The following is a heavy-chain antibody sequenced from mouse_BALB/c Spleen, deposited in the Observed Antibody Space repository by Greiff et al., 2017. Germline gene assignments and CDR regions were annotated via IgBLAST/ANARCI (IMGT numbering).Heavy chain of an antibody. CDR3: ARYYGNSYFDV. V-gene: IGHV5-17*02. CDR1: GFTFSSFG. CDR2: ISSGSSTI. Sequence: VQLKESGGGLVQPGGSRKLSCAASGFTFSSFGMHWVRQAPEKGLEWVAYISSGSSTIYYADTVKGRFTISRDNPKNTLFLQMTSLRSEDTAMYYCARYYGNSYFDVWGAGTTVTVSS. J-gene: IGHJ1*01. D-gene: IGHD2-1*01.